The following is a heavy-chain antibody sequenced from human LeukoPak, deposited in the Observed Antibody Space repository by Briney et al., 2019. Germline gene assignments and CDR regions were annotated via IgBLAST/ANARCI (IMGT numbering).Heavy chain of an antibody. D-gene: IGHD4-17*01. CDR1: DDSFSSHY. Sequence: SETLPLTCAVSDDSFSSHYWTWIRQPPGKGLEWIGYISYIGSTNYNPSLKSRVTISIDTSKNQFSLKLSSVTAADTAVYYCARDLVTVTKGFDIWGQGTMVSVSS. J-gene: IGHJ3*02. V-gene: IGHV4-59*11. CDR3: ARDLVTVTKGFDI. CDR2: ISYIGST.